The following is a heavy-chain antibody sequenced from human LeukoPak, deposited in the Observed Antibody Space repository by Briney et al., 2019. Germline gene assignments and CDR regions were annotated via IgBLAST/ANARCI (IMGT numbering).Heavy chain of an antibody. CDR2: INPSGGST. CDR3: ASSVRSPLGVAAAGFFDH. D-gene: IGHD6-13*01. V-gene: IGHV1-46*01. Sequence: ASVKVSCKASGYTFTSYYMHWVRQAPGQGLEWMGIINPSGGSTSYAQKFQGRVTMTRDTSTSTVYMELSSLRSEDTAVYYCASSVRSPLGVAAAGFFDHWGQGTLVTVSS. J-gene: IGHJ4*02. CDR1: GYTFTSYY.